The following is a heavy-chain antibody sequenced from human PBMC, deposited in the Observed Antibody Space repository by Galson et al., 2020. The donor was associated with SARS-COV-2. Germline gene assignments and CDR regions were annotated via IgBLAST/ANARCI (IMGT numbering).Heavy chain of an antibody. CDR3: AKDFRVGATDWFDP. Sequence: GGSLRLSCAASGFTFSSYGMHWVPQAPGKGLEWVAVIWYDGSNKYYADSVKGRFTISRDNSKNTLYLQMNSLRAEDTAVYYCAKDFRVGATDWFDPWGQGTLVTVSS. CDR1: GFTFSSYG. V-gene: IGHV3-33*06. J-gene: IGHJ5*02. CDR2: IWYDGSNK. D-gene: IGHD1-26*01.